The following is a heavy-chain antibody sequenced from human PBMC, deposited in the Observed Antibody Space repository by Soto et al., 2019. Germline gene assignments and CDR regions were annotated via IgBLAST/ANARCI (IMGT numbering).Heavy chain of an antibody. Sequence: ASVKVSFKDSGYTFTGYYMHWVRQAPGQGLDCIGWINPNSGGTNYAQKFQGRVTMTRDTSISTAYMELSRLRSDDTAVYYCARDLGWLIKNYYDSSGDSLYFDYWGQGTLVTVSS. CDR1: GYTFTGYY. V-gene: IGHV1-2*02. D-gene: IGHD3-22*01. J-gene: IGHJ4*02. CDR3: ARDLGWLIKNYYDSSGDSLYFDY. CDR2: INPNSGGT.